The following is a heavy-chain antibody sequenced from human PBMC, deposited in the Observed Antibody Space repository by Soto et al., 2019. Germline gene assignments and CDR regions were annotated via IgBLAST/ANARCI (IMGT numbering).Heavy chain of an antibody. D-gene: IGHD3-3*01. J-gene: IGHJ4*02. V-gene: IGHV1-2*02. CDR3: AREYYDFWSGYKSLDY. CDR2: INPNSGGT. Sequence: GASVKVSCKASGYTFTGYYMHWVRQAPGQGLEWMGWINPNSGGTNYAQKFQGRVTITRNTSISTAYMELSRLRSDDTAVYYCAREYYDFWSGYKSLDYWGQGTLVTVSS. CDR1: GYTFTGYY.